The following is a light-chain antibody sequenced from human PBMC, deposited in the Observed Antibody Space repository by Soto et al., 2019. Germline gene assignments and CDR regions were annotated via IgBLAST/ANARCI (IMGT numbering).Light chain of an antibody. CDR1: QNINTW. CDR3: QQYDSFWT. J-gene: IGKJ1*01. V-gene: IGKV1-5*01. Sequence: DIQMTQSPFSLSASVGDRVTLTCRASQNINTWLAWYQQKPGEAPKLLIYDASNLESGVPPRFSGSGSGTEFTLTISSLRPDDFATYYCQQYDSFWTFGQGTKVDI. CDR2: DAS.